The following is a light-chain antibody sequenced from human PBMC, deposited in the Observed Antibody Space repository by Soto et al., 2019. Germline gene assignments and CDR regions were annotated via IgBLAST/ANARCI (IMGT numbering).Light chain of an antibody. CDR1: QGIGNS. CDR2: TAS. V-gene: IGKV1-27*01. J-gene: IGKJ1*01. Sequence: DIQMTQSPSSLSASVGDRVTITCRASQGIGNSLAWYQQKPGKVPKVLIYTASTLHSGVPSRFSGSGSGTDFTLTINSLQPEDVATYFCQKYDSVPWSFGQGTGVEI. CDR3: QKYDSVPWS.